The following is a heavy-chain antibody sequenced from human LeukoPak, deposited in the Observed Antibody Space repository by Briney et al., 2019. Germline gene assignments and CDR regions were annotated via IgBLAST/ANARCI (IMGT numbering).Heavy chain of an antibody. D-gene: IGHD3-16*01. CDR1: GYTFTGYY. V-gene: IGHV1-2*02. CDR2: INPNSGGT. CDR3: ARVWHAFDI. J-gene: IGHJ3*02. Sequence: ASVKVSCKASGYTFTGYYMHWVRQAPGQGLEWMGWINPNSGGTNYAQKFQGRVTMTRDTSTSTVYMELSSLRSEDTAVYYCARVWHAFDIWGQGTMVTVSS.